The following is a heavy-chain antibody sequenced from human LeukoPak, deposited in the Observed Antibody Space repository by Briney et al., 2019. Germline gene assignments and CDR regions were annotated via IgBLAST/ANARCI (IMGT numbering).Heavy chain of an antibody. CDR2: ITGTGDRT. V-gene: IGHV3-23*01. CDR3: ARDLDY. J-gene: IGHJ4*02. Sequence: GGSLRLSCAASGFTFSSYAVNWVRQAPGKGLEWVSSITGTGDRTYYADSVKGRFTISRDNAKNSLYLQMNSLRAEDTAVYYCARDLDYWGQGTLVTVSS. CDR1: GFTFSSYA.